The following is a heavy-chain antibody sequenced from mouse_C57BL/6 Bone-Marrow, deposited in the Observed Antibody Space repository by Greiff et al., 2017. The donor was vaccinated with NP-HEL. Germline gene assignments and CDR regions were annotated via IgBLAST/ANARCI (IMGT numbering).Heavy chain of an antibody. J-gene: IGHJ3*01. D-gene: IGHD1-1*01. Sequence: VKLQQPGAELVMPGASVKLSCKASGYTFTSYWLHWVKQRPGQGLEWIGEIDPSDSYTNYNQKFKGKSTLTVDKSSSTAYMPLSSLTSEGSAVYYCARELITTVPWFAYWGQGTLVTVSA. V-gene: IGHV1-69*01. CDR3: ARELITTVPWFAY. CDR2: IDPSDSYT. CDR1: GYTFTSYW.